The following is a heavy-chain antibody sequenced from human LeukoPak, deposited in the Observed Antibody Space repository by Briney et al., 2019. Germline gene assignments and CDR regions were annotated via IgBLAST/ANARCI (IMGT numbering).Heavy chain of an antibody. CDR3: ARGITTVRGVINDFDY. D-gene: IGHD3-10*01. V-gene: IGHV4-59*01. CDR1: GGSISSYY. CDR2: IYYSGST. J-gene: IGHJ4*02. Sequence: SETLSLTCTVSGGSISSYYWSWIRQPPGKGLEWIGYIYYSGSTNYNPSLKSRATISVDTSKNQFSLKLSSVTAADTAVYYCARGITTVRGVINDFDYWGQGTLVSVSS.